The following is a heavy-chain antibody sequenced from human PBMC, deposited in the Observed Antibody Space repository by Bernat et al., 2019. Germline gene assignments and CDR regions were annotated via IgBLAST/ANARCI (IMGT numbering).Heavy chain of an antibody. CDR2: IKSKTDGGTT. J-gene: IGHJ4*02. V-gene: IGHV3-15*01. Sequence: EVQLVESGGGLVKPGGSLRLSCAASGFTFSNAWMSWVRQAPGKGLEWVGCIKSKTDGGTTDYAAPVKGRFTISRDDSKNTLYLQMNSLKTEDTAVYYCTALGESNYGFWSGLDYWGQGTLVTVSS. D-gene: IGHD3-3*01. CDR1: GFTFSNAW. CDR3: TALGESNYGFWSGLDY.